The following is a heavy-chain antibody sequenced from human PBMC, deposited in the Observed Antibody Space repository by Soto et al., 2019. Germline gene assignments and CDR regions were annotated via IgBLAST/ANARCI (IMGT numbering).Heavy chain of an antibody. CDR2: INSDGSST. D-gene: IGHD2-15*01. Sequence: GGSLRLSCAASGFTFSTYWMHWVRQAPGKGLVWVSRINSDGSSTRYADSVKGRFTMSRDNAKNTLYLQMNSLRAEDTAVYYCAPLVVVGADDVDYWGQGTVVTVSS. V-gene: IGHV3-74*01. CDR3: APLVVVGADDVDY. J-gene: IGHJ4*02. CDR1: GFTFSTYW.